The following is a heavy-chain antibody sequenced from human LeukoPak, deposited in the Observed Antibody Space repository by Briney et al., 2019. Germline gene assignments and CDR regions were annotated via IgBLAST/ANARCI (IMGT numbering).Heavy chain of an antibody. CDR3: ARVGQQLAGPRHFDP. CDR1: GFTFSSYS. CDR2: ISSSSSYI. Sequence: GGSLRLSCAASGFTFSSYSMNWVRQAPGKGLEGVSSISSSSSYIYYADSVKGRFTISRDNAKNSLYLQMNGLRAEDTAVYYCARVGQQLAGPRHFDPWGQGTLVTVSS. V-gene: IGHV3-21*01. J-gene: IGHJ5*02. D-gene: IGHD6-13*01.